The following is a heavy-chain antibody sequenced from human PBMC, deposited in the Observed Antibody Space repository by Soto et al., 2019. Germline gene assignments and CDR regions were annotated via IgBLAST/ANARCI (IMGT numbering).Heavy chain of an antibody. J-gene: IGHJ4*02. Sequence: QVQLQQWGAGLLKPSETLSLTCAVYGGSFSGYYWSWIRQPPGKGLEWIGEINHSGSTNYNPSLKSRVTISVYTSKNQFSLKLSSVTAADTAVYYCARLLMVRGVTPLDYWGQGTLVTVSS. CDR3: ARLLMVRGVTPLDY. V-gene: IGHV4-34*01. D-gene: IGHD3-10*01. CDR2: INHSGST. CDR1: GGSFSGYY.